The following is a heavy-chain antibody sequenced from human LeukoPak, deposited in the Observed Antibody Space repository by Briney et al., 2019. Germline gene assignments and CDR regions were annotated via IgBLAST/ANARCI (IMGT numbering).Heavy chain of an antibody. D-gene: IGHD3-10*01. CDR3: ARDPMYYYGSGSYYTHNWFDP. J-gene: IGHJ5*02. CDR2: INPNNGGT. CDR1: GYTFTGYY. V-gene: IGHV1-2*02. Sequence: ASVKVSCKAFGYTFTGYYMHWVRQAPGQGLECMGWINPNNGGTNYAQKFQGRVTMTRDTSISTGYMELSRLRSDDTAVYYCARDPMYYYGSGSYYTHNWFDPWGQGTLVTVSS.